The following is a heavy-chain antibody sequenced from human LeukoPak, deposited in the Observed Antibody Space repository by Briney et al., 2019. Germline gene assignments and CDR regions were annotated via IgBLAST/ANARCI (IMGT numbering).Heavy chain of an antibody. CDR3: ARGEQRGGWGLSFDI. CDR1: GSRLGAYH. Sequence: ASVKVSCKASGSRLGAYHITWVRQAPGRGLEWMGWISSYDGNTNYAQNLQDRVTLSTDTSTSTFYMELRSLTSDDTAMYYCARGEQRGGWGLSFDIWGQGTLLTVSS. J-gene: IGHJ3*02. CDR2: ISSYDGNT. D-gene: IGHD2-21*02. V-gene: IGHV1-18*01.